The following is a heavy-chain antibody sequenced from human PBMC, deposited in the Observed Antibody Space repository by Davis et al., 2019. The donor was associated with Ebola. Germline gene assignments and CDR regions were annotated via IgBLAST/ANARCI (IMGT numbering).Heavy chain of an antibody. Sequence: GESLKISCAASGFTFSDYYMSWIRQAPGKGLEWVSYISSSGSTIYYADSVKGRFTISRDNAKNSLYLQMNSLRAEDTAVYYCAKAVRSKVITMVQGVVDYWGQGTLVTVSS. D-gene: IGHD3-10*01. J-gene: IGHJ4*02. CDR3: AKAVRSKVITMVQGVVDY. V-gene: IGHV3-11*01. CDR1: GFTFSDYY. CDR2: ISSSGSTI.